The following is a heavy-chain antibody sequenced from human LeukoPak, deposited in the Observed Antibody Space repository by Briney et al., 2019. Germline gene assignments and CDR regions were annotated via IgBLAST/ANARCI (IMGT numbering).Heavy chain of an antibody. CDR3: ARHFTYYDFWSGYYASPWGYYYYMDV. J-gene: IGHJ6*03. CDR1: GGSISSSGYY. Sequence: SETLSLTCTVSGGSISSSGYYWGWIRQPPGRGLEWLGNIYYDGSTYYNPSLKSRVIISVDPSKNQFSLKLSSVTAADTAVYYCARHFTYYDFWSGYYASPWGYYYYMDVWGKGTTVTVSS. V-gene: IGHV4-39*07. D-gene: IGHD3-3*01. CDR2: IYYDGST.